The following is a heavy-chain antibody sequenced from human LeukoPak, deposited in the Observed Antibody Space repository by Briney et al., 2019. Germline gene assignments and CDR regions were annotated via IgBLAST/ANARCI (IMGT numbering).Heavy chain of an antibody. CDR2: ISGSGGNT. CDR1: GFTFSNYA. D-gene: IGHD5-18*01. CDR3: AKDRGVDTTLVYC. V-gene: IGHV3-23*01. J-gene: IGHJ4*02. Sequence: PGGSLRLSCAASGFTFSNYAMSWVRQAPGKGLEWVSGISGSGGNTYYADSVKGRFTISRDNSKNTLYLQMNSLRAEDTAVYYCAKDRGVDTTLVYCWGQGTLVTVSS.